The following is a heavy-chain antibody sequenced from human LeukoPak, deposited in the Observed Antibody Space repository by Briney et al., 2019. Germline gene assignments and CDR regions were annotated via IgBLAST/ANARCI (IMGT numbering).Heavy chain of an antibody. CDR2: INHSGST. D-gene: IGHD3-10*01. V-gene: IGHV4-34*01. J-gene: IGHJ5*02. CDR1: GGSFSGYY. Sequence: SETLSLTCAVYGGSFSGYYWSWIRQPPGKGLEWIGEINHSGSTNYNPSLKRRVTISVDTSKNQCSLKLSSVTAADTAVYYCARGRGWFGESTFDPWGQGTLVTVSS. CDR3: ARGRGWFGESTFDP.